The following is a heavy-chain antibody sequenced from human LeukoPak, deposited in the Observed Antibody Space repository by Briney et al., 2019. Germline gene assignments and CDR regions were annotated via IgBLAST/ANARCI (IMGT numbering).Heavy chain of an antibody. CDR3: ARALAWGGSSYSYYYMDV. J-gene: IGHJ6*03. CDR2: INPNSCNA. D-gene: IGHD1-26*01. Sequence: ASVTVSCTASGYTFSDYDINWVRQAPGQGLEWMGWINPNSCNAGYAQKFQGRITMTRNTSISTAYMELSSLRSEDTAVYYCARALAWGGSSYSYYYMDVWDKGTTVTVSS. V-gene: IGHV1-8*01. CDR1: GYTFSDYD.